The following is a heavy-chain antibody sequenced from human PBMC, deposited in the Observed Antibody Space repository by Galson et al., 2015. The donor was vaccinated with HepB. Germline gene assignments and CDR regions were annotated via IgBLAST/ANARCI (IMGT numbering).Heavy chain of an antibody. CDR3: AKGDPWYSSGWGFDS. CDR1: GFTFRTYV. J-gene: IGHJ4*02. V-gene: IGHV3-30*18. CDR2: ISHDGSTT. D-gene: IGHD6-19*01. Sequence: SLRLSCAGSGFTFRTYVMHWVRQAPGKGLECVALISHDGSTTYYAGSVKVRFTISRDNSKNTLYLEMNSLGPEDTAVYYCAKGDPWYSSGWGFDSWGQGTLVTVSS.